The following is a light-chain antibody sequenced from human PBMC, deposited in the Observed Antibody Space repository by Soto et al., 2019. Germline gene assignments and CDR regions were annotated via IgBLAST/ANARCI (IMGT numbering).Light chain of an antibody. V-gene: IGKV1-5*01. CDR1: QSISSW. CDR2: DAS. J-gene: IGKJ1*01. CDR3: QQYNSYSLT. Sequence: DMQMTQSPSTLSASVGDRVTITCRASQSISSWLAWYQQKPGKAPKLLIYDASSLESGGPSRFSGSGSGTEFHLTLSGLQPDDFVTYYCQQYNSYSLTFGQGTKVEI.